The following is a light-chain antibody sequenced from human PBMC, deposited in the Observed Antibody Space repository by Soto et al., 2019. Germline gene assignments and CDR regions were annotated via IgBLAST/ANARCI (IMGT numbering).Light chain of an antibody. J-gene: IGKJ1*01. CDR2: DAS. V-gene: IGKV1-5*01. CDR3: QQYNSYWT. Sequence: DIQMTQSPSTLSASVGDRVTITCRASQSISSWLAWYQQKPGKAPKLLIYDASSLESGVPSRFSGSGSGTGFNLTISNLPPDEFATYYCQQYNSYWTFGQGTKVEIK. CDR1: QSISSW.